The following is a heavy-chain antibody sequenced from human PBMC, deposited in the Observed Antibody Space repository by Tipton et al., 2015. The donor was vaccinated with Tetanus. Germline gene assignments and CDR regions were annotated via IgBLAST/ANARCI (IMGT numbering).Heavy chain of an antibody. V-gene: IGHV4-39*02. J-gene: IGHJ6*02. CDR2: VDYSGST. D-gene: IGHD6-6*01. Sequence: TLSLTCTVSSASISSSDFSWGWIRQPPGRGLEWIGRVDYSGSTHYNPSLKSRVAISGDTSKNHFSLKLRAVTAADTAAYYCARLSIASTGTYGLAFYYGMDVWGPGTTVPVSS. CDR1: SASISSSDFS. CDR3: ARLSIASTGTYGLAFYYGMDV.